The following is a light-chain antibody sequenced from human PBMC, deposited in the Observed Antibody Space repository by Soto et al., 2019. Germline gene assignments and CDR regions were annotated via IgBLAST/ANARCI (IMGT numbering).Light chain of an antibody. Sequence: LTQPPSVSGAPGQRVTISCTGSSSNIGAGYDVHWYQQLPGTAPKPLIYGNSNRPSGVPDRFSGSKSGTSASLAITGLQAEDEADYYCQSYDSSLSGSRVFGTGTKVTVL. CDR1: SSNIGAGYD. J-gene: IGLJ1*01. CDR3: QSYDSSLSGSRV. V-gene: IGLV1-40*01. CDR2: GNS.